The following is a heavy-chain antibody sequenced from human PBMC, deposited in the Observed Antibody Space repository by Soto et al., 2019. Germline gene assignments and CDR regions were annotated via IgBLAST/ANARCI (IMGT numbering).Heavy chain of an antibody. CDR1: GGSISSDEFF. D-gene: IGHD3-10*01. Sequence: QVQLQESGPGLVKPSETLSLSCNVSGGSISSDEFFWNWVRQHPARGLEWIGYIYHSGTPYYNPSLQSRITISVDTSKNQFSLKLRSVTAADTAVYFCARDEDHGSGLSGGMDVWGQGTAVTVS. CDR2: IYHSGTP. CDR3: ARDEDHGSGLSGGMDV. V-gene: IGHV4-31*03. J-gene: IGHJ6*02.